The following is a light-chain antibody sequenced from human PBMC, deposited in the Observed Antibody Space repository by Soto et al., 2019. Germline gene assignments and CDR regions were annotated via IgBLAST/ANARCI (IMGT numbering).Light chain of an antibody. CDR3: QQYGSSPQT. J-gene: IGKJ1*01. V-gene: IGKV3-20*01. Sequence: EIVLTQSPGTLSLSPGERATLSCRASQSASNNYLAWYQQKPGQAPRLLIYGASSRATGIPDRFSGSGSGTEFTLTISRLEPEDFAVDYCQQYGSSPQTFGQGTKVDIK. CDR1: QSASNNY. CDR2: GAS.